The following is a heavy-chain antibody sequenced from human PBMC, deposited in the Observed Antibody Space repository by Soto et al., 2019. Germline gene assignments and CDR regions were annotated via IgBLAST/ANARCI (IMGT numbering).Heavy chain of an antibody. CDR3: ARRVSGWSPIDY. CDR2: ISYDGSNK. J-gene: IGHJ4*02. D-gene: IGHD6-19*01. Sequence: QVQLVESGGRVVPPGRSLRLSCAASGFTFSSYAMHWVRQATGMGLEWVAVISYDGSNKYYADSVKGRFTISRDNSKNTLYLQINSLRAEDTAVYYCARRVSGWSPIDYWGQGTLVTVSS. V-gene: IGHV3-30-3*01. CDR1: GFTFSSYA.